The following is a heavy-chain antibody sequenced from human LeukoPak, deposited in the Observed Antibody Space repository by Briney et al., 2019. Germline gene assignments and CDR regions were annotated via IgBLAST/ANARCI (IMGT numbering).Heavy chain of an antibody. CDR2: IIPILGIA. CDR1: GGTFSSYA. V-gene: IGHV1-69*04. Sequence: RGSSVKVSCKASGGTFSSYAISWVRQAPGQGLEWMGRIIPILGIANYAQKFQGRVTITADKSTSTAYMELSSPRSEDTAVYYCAREPWDILTGPHYYYYGMDVWGQGTTVTVSS. D-gene: IGHD3-9*01. CDR3: AREPWDILTGPHYYYYGMDV. J-gene: IGHJ6*02.